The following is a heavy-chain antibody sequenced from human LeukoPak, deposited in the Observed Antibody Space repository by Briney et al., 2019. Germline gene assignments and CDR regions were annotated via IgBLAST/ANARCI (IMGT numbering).Heavy chain of an antibody. V-gene: IGHV3-53*01. CDR2: IYSGGST. Sequence: GGSLRLSCAASGFTVSSNYMSWVRQAPGKGLEWVSVIYSGGSTYYADSVKGRFTISRDSSKNTLYLQMNSLRAEDTAVYYCAREYSGYDNYYYYGMDVWGQGTTVTVSS. CDR1: GFTVSSNY. D-gene: IGHD5-12*01. CDR3: AREYSGYDNYYYYGMDV. J-gene: IGHJ6*02.